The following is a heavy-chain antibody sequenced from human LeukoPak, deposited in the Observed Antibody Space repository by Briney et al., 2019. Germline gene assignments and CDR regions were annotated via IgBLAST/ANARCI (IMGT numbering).Heavy chain of an antibody. V-gene: IGHV1-2*02. Sequence: ASVKVSCKASGYTFTGHYLHWVRQAPGQGPEWMGWINPKNGDTKYAQKFQGRVTMTTDTSISTTYMELSSLRSDDTAMYYCARAENTDDSGSYFRYFAYWGQGTLVTVSS. J-gene: IGHJ4*02. CDR2: INPKNGDT. CDR3: ARAENTDDSGSYFRYFAY. D-gene: IGHD3-10*01. CDR1: GYTFTGHY.